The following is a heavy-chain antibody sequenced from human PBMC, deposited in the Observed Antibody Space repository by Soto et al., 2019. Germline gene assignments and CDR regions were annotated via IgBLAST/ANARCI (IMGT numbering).Heavy chain of an antibody. D-gene: IGHD3-22*01. V-gene: IGHV4-34*01. Sequence: PSETLSLTCAVYGGSFSGYYWSWIRQPPGKGLEWIGEINHSGSTNYNPSLKSRVTISVDTSKNQFSLKLSSVTAADTAVYYCAREFRGGYYYDSSGPQYYGMDVWGQGITVTVSS. CDR3: AREFRGGYYYDSSGPQYYGMDV. CDR2: INHSGST. J-gene: IGHJ6*02. CDR1: GGSFSGYY.